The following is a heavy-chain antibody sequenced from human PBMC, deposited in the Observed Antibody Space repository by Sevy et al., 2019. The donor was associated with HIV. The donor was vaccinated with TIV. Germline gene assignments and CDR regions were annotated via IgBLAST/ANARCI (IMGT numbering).Heavy chain of an antibody. Sequence: ASVKVSCKASGYTFTGYYMHWVRQAPGQGLEWMGRIKPNSGGTNYAQKFQGRVTMTRDTSISTAYMELSRLRSDDTAVYYCARGLEQLVSYYYGMDVWGQGTTVTVSS. CDR2: IKPNSGGT. V-gene: IGHV1-2*06. CDR3: ARGLEQLVSYYYGMDV. J-gene: IGHJ6*02. D-gene: IGHD6-6*01. CDR1: GYTFTGYY.